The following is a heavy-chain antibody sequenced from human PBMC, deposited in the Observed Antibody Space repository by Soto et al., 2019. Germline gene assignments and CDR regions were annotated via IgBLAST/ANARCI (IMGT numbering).Heavy chain of an antibody. J-gene: IGHJ6*02. V-gene: IGHV3-53*01. CDR3: ARGEYSPYYGMDV. D-gene: IGHD5-18*01. Sequence: PAGSLRLSCAASGFTVSSNYMSWVRQAPGKGLEWVSVIYSGGSTYYADSVKGRFTISRDNSKNTLYLKRNSLRAEDTAVYYCARGEYSPYYGMDVWGQGTTVTVAS. CDR2: IYSGGST. CDR1: GFTVSSNY.